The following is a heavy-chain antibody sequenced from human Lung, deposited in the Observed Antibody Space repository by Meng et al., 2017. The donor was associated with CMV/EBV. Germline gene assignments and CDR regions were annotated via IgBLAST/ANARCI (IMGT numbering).Heavy chain of an antibody. D-gene: IGHD2-8*01. CDR1: GGSFSGYY. Sequence: SQXXSLTXAVYGGSFSGYYWSWIRQPPGKGLEWIGEINHSGSTNYNPSLKSRVTISVDTSKNQFSLKLSSVTAADTAVYYCARGEVARGYCTNGVCYSPRGYYYYGMDVWXQGTTVTVSS. CDR2: INHSGST. V-gene: IGHV4-34*01. J-gene: IGHJ6*02. CDR3: ARGEVARGYCTNGVCYSPRGYYYYGMDV.